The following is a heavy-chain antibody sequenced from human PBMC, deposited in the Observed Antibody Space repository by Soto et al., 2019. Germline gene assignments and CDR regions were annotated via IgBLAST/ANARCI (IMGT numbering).Heavy chain of an antibody. V-gene: IGHV4-39*01. CDR2: IYYSGNT. J-gene: IGHJ5*02. CDR3: ARHSQAARWKLGWSEP. D-gene: IGHD6-6*01. CDR1: GGSISSSSYY. Sequence: SETLSLTCTVSGGSISSSSYYWGWIRQPPGKGLEWIGSIYYSGNTYYNPSLKSRVTISVDTSKNQFSLKLSSVTAADTAVYYCARHSQAARWKLGWSEPWGQGTLVTVSS.